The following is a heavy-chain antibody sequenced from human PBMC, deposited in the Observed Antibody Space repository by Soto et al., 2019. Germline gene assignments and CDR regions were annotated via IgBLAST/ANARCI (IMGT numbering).Heavy chain of an antibody. Sequence: SETLSLTCTVSGGSISSGGYYWSWIRQHPGKGLEWIGYIYYSGSTYYNPSLKSRVTISVDTSKNQFSLKLSSVTAADTAVYYCARGNADYYGSGSYRPYWGQGTLVTVSS. D-gene: IGHD3-10*01. CDR1: GGSISSGGYY. CDR2: IYYSGST. J-gene: IGHJ4*02. CDR3: ARGNADYYGSGSYRPY. V-gene: IGHV4-31*03.